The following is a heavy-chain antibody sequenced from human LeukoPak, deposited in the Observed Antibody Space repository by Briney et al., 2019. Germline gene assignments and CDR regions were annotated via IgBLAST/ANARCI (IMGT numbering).Heavy chain of an antibody. V-gene: IGHV4-39*01. CDR3: ATYFYGDYAVYYFDY. J-gene: IGHJ4*02. CDR1: GGSISSSSYY. CDR2: IYYSGST. Sequence: SETLSLTCTVSGGSISSSSYYWGWIRQPPGKGLEWIGSIYYSGSTNYNPSLKSRVTISVDTSKNQFSLKLSSVTAADTALYYCATYFYGDYAVYYFDYWGQGTLVTVSS. D-gene: IGHD4-17*01.